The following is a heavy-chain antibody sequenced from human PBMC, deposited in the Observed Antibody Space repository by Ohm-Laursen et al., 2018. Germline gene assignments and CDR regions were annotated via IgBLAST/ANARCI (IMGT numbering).Heavy chain of an antibody. J-gene: IGHJ4*02. CDR1: GFTVSSNY. V-gene: IGHV3-66*01. Sequence: SLRLTCAASGFTVSSNYMSWVRQAPGKGLEWVSVIYSGGTTSYADSVKGRFTISRDNSKNTLFLQMSSLRAEDTAVYYCARAGNFGGDFDYWGQGTLVTVSS. CDR3: ARAGNFGGDFDY. D-gene: IGHD3-10*01. CDR2: IYSGGTT.